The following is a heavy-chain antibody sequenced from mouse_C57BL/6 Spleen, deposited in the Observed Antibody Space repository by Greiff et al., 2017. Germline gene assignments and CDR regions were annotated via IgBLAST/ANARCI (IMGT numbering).Heavy chain of an antibody. CDR3: ATMGYLRSGFAY. CDR1: GYTFTSYW. Sequence: QVQLQQSGAELVKPGASVKVSCKASGYTFTSYWMHWVKQRPGQGLEWIGRIHPSDSDTNYNQKFKGKATLTVDKSSSTAYMQLSSLTSEDSAVYYCATMGYLRSGFAYWGQGTLVTVSA. D-gene: IGHD5-1*01. CDR2: IHPSDSDT. V-gene: IGHV1-74*01. J-gene: IGHJ3*01.